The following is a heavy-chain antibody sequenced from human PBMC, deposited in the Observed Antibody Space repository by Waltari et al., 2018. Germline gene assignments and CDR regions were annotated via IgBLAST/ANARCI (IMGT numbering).Heavy chain of an antibody. J-gene: IGHJ6*03. Sequence: VQLVESVGGSVQPGGSLRLSCAASAFNFNPLHMSWARQAPGKGLEWVANIKEDVNDDHYVDSMKGRFTISRDNAKSSVYLHMSSLRAEDTAVYYCVTYPVIGGYYYMDVWGKGTTVTVSS. CDR1: AFNFNPLH. CDR3: VTYPVIGGYYYMDV. D-gene: IGHD1-26*01. V-gene: IGHV3-7*01. CDR2: IKEDVNDD.